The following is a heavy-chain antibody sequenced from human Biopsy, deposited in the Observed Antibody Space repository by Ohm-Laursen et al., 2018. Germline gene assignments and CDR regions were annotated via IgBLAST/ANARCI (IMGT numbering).Heavy chain of an antibody. J-gene: IGHJ6*02. CDR2: INKDGSTL. V-gene: IGHV3-74*03. CDR1: GFTFSSYW. CDR3: AKDLHNYGMDV. Sequence: SLRLSCTASGFTFSSYWMNWVRQVPGKGLVWVATINKDGSTLQYVDSVRGRFTISRDNAKNTPHLQMNSLRADGTAIYYCAKDLHNYGMDVWGQGTTVTVSS.